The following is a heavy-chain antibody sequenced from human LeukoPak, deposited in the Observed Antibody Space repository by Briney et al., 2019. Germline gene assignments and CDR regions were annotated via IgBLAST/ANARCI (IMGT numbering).Heavy chain of an antibody. CDR1: GYTFTSYD. CDR2: MNPNSGNT. Sequence: ASVKVSCKASGYTFTSYDINWVRQATGQGLEWMVWMNPNSGNTGYAQKFQGRVTMTMNTSISTAYMELSSLRSEDTAVYYCARVDRGSSWFPLDYWGQGTLVTVSS. CDR3: ARVDRGSSWFPLDY. V-gene: IGHV1-8*01. D-gene: IGHD6-13*01. J-gene: IGHJ4*02.